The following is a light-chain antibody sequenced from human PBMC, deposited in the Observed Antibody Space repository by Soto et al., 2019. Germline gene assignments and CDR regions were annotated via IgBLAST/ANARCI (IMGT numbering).Light chain of an antibody. Sequence: EIEMTQSPATLSASPGERATLSCRASQRVSNTLAWYQQKPGQAPRLLMYGASIRATGIPARFSGGGSGTQFTLTISSLQSEDFAVYYCQQYDKWPYTFGQGTKVEIK. CDR1: QRVSNT. V-gene: IGKV3-15*01. CDR3: QQYDKWPYT. J-gene: IGKJ2*01. CDR2: GAS.